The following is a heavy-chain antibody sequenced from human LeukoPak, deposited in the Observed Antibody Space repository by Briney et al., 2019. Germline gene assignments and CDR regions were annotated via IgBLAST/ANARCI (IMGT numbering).Heavy chain of an antibody. J-gene: IGHJ4*02. CDR2: ISATDGSA. V-gene: IGHV3-23*01. D-gene: IGHD3-22*01. CDR3: ARGPYYYDSSGYYGGYFDY. CDR1: RFTFSSYA. Sequence: GGSLRLSCAASRFTFSSYAMSWVRQAPGKGLEWVSVISATDGSAYYADSVKGRFTISRDNSKNALYLQMNSLRAEDTAVYYCARGPYYYDSSGYYGGYFDYWGQGTLVTVSS.